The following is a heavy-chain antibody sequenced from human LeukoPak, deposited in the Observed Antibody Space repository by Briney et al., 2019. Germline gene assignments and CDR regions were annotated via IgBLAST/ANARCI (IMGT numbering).Heavy chain of an antibody. V-gene: IGHV3-9*01. J-gene: IGHJ6*02. CDR1: GFTFSSYA. CDR3: AKDRSGLLYYYGMDV. CDR2: ISWNSGTI. Sequence: PGGSLRLSCAASGFTFSSYAMSWVRQAPGKGLEWVSGISWNSGTIGYADSVKGRFTISRDNAKRSLYLQMNSLRVEDTALYYCAKDRSGLLYYYGMDVWGQGTTVTVSS. D-gene: IGHD6-25*01.